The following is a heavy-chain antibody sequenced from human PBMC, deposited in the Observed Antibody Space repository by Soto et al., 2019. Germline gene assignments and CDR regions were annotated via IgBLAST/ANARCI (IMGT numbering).Heavy chain of an antibody. CDR3: ARDTVEMATIAYYYGMDV. CDR2: ISYDGSNK. Sequence: QVQLVESGGGVVQPGRSLRLSCAASGFTFSSYAMHWVRQAPGKGLEWVAVISYDGSNKYYADSVKGRFTISRDNSKNTLYLQMNSLRAEDTAVYYCARDTVEMATIAYYYGMDVWGQGTTVTVS. V-gene: IGHV3-30-3*01. J-gene: IGHJ6*02. D-gene: IGHD5-12*01. CDR1: GFTFSSYA.